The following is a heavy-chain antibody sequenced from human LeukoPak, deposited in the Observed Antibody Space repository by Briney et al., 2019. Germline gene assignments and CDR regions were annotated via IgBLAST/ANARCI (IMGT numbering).Heavy chain of an antibody. D-gene: IGHD4-11*01. CDR1: GYRFTSYW. J-gene: IGHJ3*02. Sequence: GESLKISCKGYGYRFTSYWIGWVRQMPGKGLEWMGIIYPGDSDTRYSPSFQGQVTISADKSISTAYLQWSSLKASDTAMYYCARLETTVTHDAFDIWGQGTMVTVSS. CDR2: IYPGDSDT. CDR3: ARLETTVTHDAFDI. V-gene: IGHV5-51*01.